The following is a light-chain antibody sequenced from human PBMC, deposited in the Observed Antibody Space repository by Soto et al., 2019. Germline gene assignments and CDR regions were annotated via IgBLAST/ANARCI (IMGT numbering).Light chain of an antibody. V-gene: IGLV2-14*01. CDR1: SSDVGYYNY. J-gene: IGLJ1*01. Sequence: QSVLTQPASVSGSPGQSIAISCTGTSSDVGYYNYVSWYQQHLGKAPNVMIYDVSNRPSGVSYRFSGSKSGNTASLTISGLQAEDEADYYCSSCTSSNTFVFGTG. CDR3: SSCTSSNTFV. CDR2: DVS.